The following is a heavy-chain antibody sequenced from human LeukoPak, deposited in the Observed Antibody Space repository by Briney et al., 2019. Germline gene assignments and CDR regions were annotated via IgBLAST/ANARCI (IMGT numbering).Heavy chain of an antibody. V-gene: IGHV3-74*01. Sequence: GGSLRLSCAASGFTFSSYWMHWVRHAPGKGLVWVSRINSDGSSTSYADSVKGRFTISRDNAKNTLYLQVISLRAEDTAVYYCARDQVAPGTLFDYWGQGTLVTVSS. CDR1: GFTFSSYW. CDR2: INSDGSST. D-gene: IGHD6-13*01. J-gene: IGHJ4*02. CDR3: ARDQVAPGTLFDY.